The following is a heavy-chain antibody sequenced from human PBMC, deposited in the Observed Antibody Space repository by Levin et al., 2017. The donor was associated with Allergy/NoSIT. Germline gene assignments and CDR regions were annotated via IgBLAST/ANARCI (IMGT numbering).Heavy chain of an antibody. V-gene: IGHV3-66*04. D-gene: IGHD2-15*01. J-gene: IGHJ4*02. CDR1: EFNVRNNY. CDR3: VRRWQ. Sequence: LSLTCEVSEFNVRNNYMSWVRQAPGKGLEWVSFMYSVGTTHYAESVKGRFTISRDNTKNTLHLQMNSLRAEDTAVYYCVRRWQWGQGTLVTVSS. CDR2: MYSVGTT.